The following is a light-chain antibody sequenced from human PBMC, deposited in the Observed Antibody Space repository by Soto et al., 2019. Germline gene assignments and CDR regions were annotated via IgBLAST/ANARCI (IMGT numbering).Light chain of an antibody. J-gene: IGLJ1*01. V-gene: IGLV1-40*01. CDR3: QSYDDSLSVHYV. CDR1: SSNIGSTYD. Sequence: SVLTKPPSVSGAPGQRVTISCTGSSSNIGSTYDVQWYQQLPGTAPKLLIHGNTDRPSGVPDRFSGSKSGTSASLAITGLQADDEADYYCQSYDDSLSVHYVFGTGTKVTVL. CDR2: GNT.